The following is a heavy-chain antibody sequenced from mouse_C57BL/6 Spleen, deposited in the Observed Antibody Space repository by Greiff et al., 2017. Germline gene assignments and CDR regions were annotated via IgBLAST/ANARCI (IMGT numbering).Heavy chain of an antibody. CDR3: ARMERPGCAY. V-gene: IGHV8-8*01. CDR2: IWWDDDK. CDR1: GFSLSTFGMG. J-gene: IGHJ3*01. Sequence: QVTLKVSGPGILQPSQTLSLTCSFSGFSLSTFGMGLGWIRQPSGKGLDCLAHIWWDDDKYYNPSLKSRLTISKDTSNNQVFLKIANVDTADTATYYCARMERPGCAYWGQGTLVTVSA.